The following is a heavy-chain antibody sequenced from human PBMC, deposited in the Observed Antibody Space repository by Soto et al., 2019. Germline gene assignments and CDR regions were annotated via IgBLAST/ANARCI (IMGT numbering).Heavy chain of an antibody. CDR2: IIPLFGVT. Sequence: QVQLVQSGAEVKKPGSSVKVSCKASGGTFGTNAISWVRQAPGQGLEWMGNIIPLFGVTTYAQKFQGRVTTTADTSTSTAYMELRSLRSEDTAFYFRARETGTTALDSWGQGTLVSVSS. J-gene: IGHJ4*02. V-gene: IGHV1-69*09. CDR1: GGTFGTNA. CDR3: ARETGTTALDS. D-gene: IGHD1-1*01.